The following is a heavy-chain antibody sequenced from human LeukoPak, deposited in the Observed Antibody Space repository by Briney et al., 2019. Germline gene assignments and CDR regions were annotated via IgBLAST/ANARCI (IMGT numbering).Heavy chain of an antibody. D-gene: IGHD2-8*01. CDR1: GFTFSSYA. CDR3: AKDRSCTNDTCHRDFDY. J-gene: IGHJ4*02. V-gene: IGHV3-23*01. CDR2: ISGSGGST. Sequence: GGSLRLSCAASGFTFSSYAVSWVRQAPGKGLEWVSSISGSGGSTYSADSVKGRFTISRDNSKNTLYLQMNSLRAEDTALYYCAKDRSCTNDTCHRDFDYWGQGTLVTVSS.